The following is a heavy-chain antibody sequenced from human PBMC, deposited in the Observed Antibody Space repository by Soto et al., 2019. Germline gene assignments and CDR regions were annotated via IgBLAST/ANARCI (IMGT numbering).Heavy chain of an antibody. V-gene: IGHV3-9*01. CDR1: GFTFDDYA. J-gene: IGHJ6*03. CDR2: ISWNSGSI. D-gene: IGHD3-3*01. CDR3: AKDKAPYDFWSGSPGGYYMDV. Sequence: GGSLRLSCAASGFTFDDYAMHWVRQAPGKGLEWVSGISWNSGSIGYADSVKGRFTISRDNAKNSLYLQMNSLRAEDTALYYCAKDKAPYDFWSGSPGGYYMDVWGKGTTVTVSS.